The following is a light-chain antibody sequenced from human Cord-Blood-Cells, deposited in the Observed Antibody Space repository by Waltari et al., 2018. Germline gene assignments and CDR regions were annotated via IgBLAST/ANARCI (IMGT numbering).Light chain of an antibody. V-gene: IGKV3-20*01. J-gene: IGKJ2*03. CDR2: GAS. CDR3: QQYGSSPPYS. Sequence: IVLTQSPGTLSLSPGERATLSRRASQSVSSSYLAWYQQKPGQAPRLLIYGASSRATGIPDRFSGSGSGTDFTLTISRLEPEDFAVYYCQQYGSSPPYSFGQGTKLEIK. CDR1: QSVSSSY.